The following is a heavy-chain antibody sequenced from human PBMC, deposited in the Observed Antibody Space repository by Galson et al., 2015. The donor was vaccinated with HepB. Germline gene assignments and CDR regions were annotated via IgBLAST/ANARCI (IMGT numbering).Heavy chain of an antibody. CDR2: IYYSGST. CDR3: AREEVPYGRLRFLERQSDGMDV. CDR1: GGSISSGGYY. V-gene: IGHV4-31*03. D-gene: IGHD3-3*01. J-gene: IGHJ6*02. Sequence: TLSLTCTVSGGSISSGGYYWSWIRQHPGKGLEWIGYIYYSGSTYYNPSLKSRVTISVDTSKNQFSLKLSSVTAADTAVYYCAREEVPYGRLRFLERQSDGMDVWGQGTTVTVSS.